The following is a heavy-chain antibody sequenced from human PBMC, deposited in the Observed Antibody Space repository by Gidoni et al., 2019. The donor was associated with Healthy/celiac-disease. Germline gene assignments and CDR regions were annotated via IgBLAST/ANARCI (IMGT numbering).Heavy chain of an antibody. CDR2: ISGSGGST. CDR1: GFTVSSYA. CDR3: AKCPSAAVAAAGDY. J-gene: IGHJ4*02. D-gene: IGHD6-13*01. Sequence: EVQLLESGGGLVQPGGSLRLSCAASGFTVSSYAMSWVRQAPGKGLEWVSAISGSGGSTYYADSVKGRFTISRDNSKNTLYLQMNSLRAEDTAVYYCAKCPSAAVAAAGDYWGQGTLVTVSS. V-gene: IGHV3-23*01.